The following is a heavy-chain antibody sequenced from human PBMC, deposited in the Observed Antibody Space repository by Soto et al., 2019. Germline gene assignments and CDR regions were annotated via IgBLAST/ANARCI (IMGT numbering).Heavy chain of an antibody. Sequence: QISLKESGPTLVKPTQALTLTCSFSGFSLSTSGRGVGWIRQPPGKALEWLALIYWNDDKRFSPSLKSRLTTTKDTSKNQVVLTMTNMDPVDTATYYCAHRGYGDYPRDNWFDPWGQGTLVTVSS. D-gene: IGHD4-17*01. CDR2: IYWNDDK. V-gene: IGHV2-5*01. CDR3: AHRGYGDYPRDNWFDP. CDR1: GFSLSTSGRG. J-gene: IGHJ5*02.